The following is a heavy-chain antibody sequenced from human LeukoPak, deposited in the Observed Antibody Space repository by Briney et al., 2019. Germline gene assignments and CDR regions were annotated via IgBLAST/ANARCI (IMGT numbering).Heavy chain of an antibody. J-gene: IGHJ3*01. CDR3: ARYSGSPEYAFDF. D-gene: IGHD1-26*01. V-gene: IGHV3-21*01. CDR2: ITSSSSYI. CDR1: GFTFSSYS. Sequence: GGSLRLSCAASGFTFSSYSMKWVRQAPGKGLEWVSSITSSSSYIYYADSVKGRFTISRDNAKNSLYLQMNSLRAEDTAVYYCARYSGSPEYAFDFWDQGTMVTVSS.